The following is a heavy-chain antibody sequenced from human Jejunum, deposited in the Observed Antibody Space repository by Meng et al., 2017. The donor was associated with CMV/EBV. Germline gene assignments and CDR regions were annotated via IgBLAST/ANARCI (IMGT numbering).Heavy chain of an antibody. J-gene: IGHJ5*02. V-gene: IGHV1-3*01. CDR1: GYNSFNFA. D-gene: IGHD2-15*01. CDR2: ITAGSINI. CDR3: VTDHRSDGSSYSLDP. Sequence: SGYNSFNFAVHWVRQAPGQRLEWMGWITAGSINIQYSQKFQGRVTITRDTSANTAYMELSSLRSEDTAVYYGVTDHRSDGSSYSLDPWGQGTLVTVSS.